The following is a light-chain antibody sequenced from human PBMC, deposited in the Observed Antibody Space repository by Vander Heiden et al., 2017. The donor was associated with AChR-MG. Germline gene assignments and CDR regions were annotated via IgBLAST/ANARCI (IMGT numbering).Light chain of an antibody. CDR1: QSVSSSY. Sequence: EIVLTQSPGTLSLSPGESATLSCRASQSVSSSYLAWYQQKPGQAPRLLIYGASSRDTGIPDRFSGSGSGTDFTLTISRLEPEEFAVYYCQQYGSAPRTFGQGTKVEIK. V-gene: IGKV3-20*01. J-gene: IGKJ1*01. CDR3: QQYGSAPRT. CDR2: GAS.